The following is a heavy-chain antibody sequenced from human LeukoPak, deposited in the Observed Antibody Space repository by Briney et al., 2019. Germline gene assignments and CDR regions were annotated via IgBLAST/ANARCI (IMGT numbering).Heavy chain of an antibody. V-gene: IGHV5-51*01. CDR1: GYSFTSYW. J-gene: IGHJ4*02. CDR3: ARHQYYYDSSGYYPLQEYYFDY. D-gene: IGHD3-22*01. Sequence: HGESLKISCKGSGYSFTSYWIGWVRQMPGKGLEWMGIIYPGDSDTRYSPSFQGQVTISADKSISTAYLQWSSLKASDTAMYYCARHQYYYDSSGYYPLQEYYFDYWGQGTLVTVSS. CDR2: IYPGDSDT.